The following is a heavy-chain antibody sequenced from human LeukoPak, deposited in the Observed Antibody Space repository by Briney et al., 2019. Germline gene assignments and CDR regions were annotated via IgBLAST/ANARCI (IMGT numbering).Heavy chain of an antibody. CDR2: INQDGSEK. Sequence: GGSLRLSCAASGFTFSSYWMSWVRQAPGKGLEWVSNINQDGSEKYYVDSGKGRFTISRDNAKNSLYLQMNSLRAEDTAVYYCARDSQRRYCSTGSCPDLDYWGQGTLVTVSS. V-gene: IGHV3-7*01. J-gene: IGHJ4*02. CDR1: GFTFSSYW. CDR3: ARDSQRRYCSTGSCPDLDY. D-gene: IGHD2-15*01.